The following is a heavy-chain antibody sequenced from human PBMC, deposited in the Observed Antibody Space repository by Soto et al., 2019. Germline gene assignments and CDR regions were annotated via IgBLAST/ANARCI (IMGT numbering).Heavy chain of an antibody. CDR1: GGSFSGYY. V-gene: IGHV4-34*01. CDR3: ARAAYYYGSGSPNDAFDI. CDR2: INHSGST. Sequence: QVQLQQWGAGLLKPSETLSLTCAVYGGSFSGYYWSWIRQPPGKGLEWIGEINHSGSTNYNPSLKSRVTISVDTSKNQFSLKLSSVTAADTAVYYCARAAYYYGSGSPNDAFDIWGQGTMVTVSS. J-gene: IGHJ3*02. D-gene: IGHD3-10*01.